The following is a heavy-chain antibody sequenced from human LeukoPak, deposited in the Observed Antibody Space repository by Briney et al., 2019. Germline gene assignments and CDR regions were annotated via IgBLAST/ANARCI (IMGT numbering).Heavy chain of an antibody. V-gene: IGHV3-48*01. CDR2: ISSSSSTI. D-gene: IGHD1-26*01. Sequence: PGGSLRLSCAASGFTFSSYSMNWVRQAPGKGLEWVSYISSSSSTIYYADSVKGRFTISRDNAKNSLYLQMNSLRAEDTAVYYCARDLGSGSSQPAFDYWGQGTLVTVSS. J-gene: IGHJ4*02. CDR1: GFTFSSYS. CDR3: ARDLGSGSSQPAFDY.